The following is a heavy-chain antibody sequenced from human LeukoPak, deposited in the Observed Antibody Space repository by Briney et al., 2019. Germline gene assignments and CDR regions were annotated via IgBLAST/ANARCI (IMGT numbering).Heavy chain of an antibody. CDR2: IYYSGAT. J-gene: IGHJ6*02. CDR1: NYSISGSNW. CDR3: ARGLPYYYNYHAMGV. Sequence: SDTLSPTCTVSNYSISGSNWWGWIRQPPGKGLEWIAYIYYSGATYYNTLFRSRATVSVDMSENHFALKLTSVTAVDTAVYYCARGLPYYYNYHAMGVWGQGTTVIVSS. D-gene: IGHD2-15*01. V-gene: IGHV4-28*03.